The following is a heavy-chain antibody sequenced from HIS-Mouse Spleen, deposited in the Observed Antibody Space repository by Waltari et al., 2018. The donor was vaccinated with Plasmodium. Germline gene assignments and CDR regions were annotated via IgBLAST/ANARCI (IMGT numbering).Heavy chain of an antibody. CDR3: ARDKPSNYGYFDY. J-gene: IGHJ4*02. CDR1: GFTFSSYW. V-gene: IGHV3-74*01. Sequence: EVQLVESGGGLVQPGGSLRLSCAASGFTFSSYWMHWVRQAPGKGLVWGARINRDGSSTSYADSVKGRFTISRDNAKNTLYLQMNSLRAEDTAVYYCARDKPSNYGYFDYWGQGTLVTVSS. CDR2: INRDGSST. D-gene: IGHD4-4*01.